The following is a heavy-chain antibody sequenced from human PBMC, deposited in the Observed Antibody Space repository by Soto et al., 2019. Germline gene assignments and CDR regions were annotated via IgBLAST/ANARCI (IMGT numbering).Heavy chain of an antibody. CDR2: ISYDGSNK. J-gene: IGHJ6*02. Sequence: GGSLRLSCAASGFTFSSYGMHWVRQAPGKVLEWVAVISYDGSNKYYADSVKGRFTISRDNSKNTLYLQMNSLRAEDTAVYYCAKDLRGAARDYYGMDVWGQGTTVTVSS. CDR3: AKDLRGAARDYYGMDV. D-gene: IGHD6-6*01. V-gene: IGHV3-30*18. CDR1: GFTFSSYG.